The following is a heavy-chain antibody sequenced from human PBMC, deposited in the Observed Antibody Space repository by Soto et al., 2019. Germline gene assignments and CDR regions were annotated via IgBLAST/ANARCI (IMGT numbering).Heavy chain of an antibody. D-gene: IGHD2-21*02. CDR2: TIPISGTA. Sequence: QVQLVQSGAEVKKPGSSVKVSCKASGTTFSSYAISWVRQAPGQGLEWMGGTIPISGTANYAQKFPGRVTITADESTSTAYVELSRLRSEDTAVYYCARELECGGNCYYYYGMDVWSQGTTVTVSS. J-gene: IGHJ6*02. CDR3: ARELECGGNCYYYYGMDV. CDR1: GTTFSSYA. V-gene: IGHV1-69*01.